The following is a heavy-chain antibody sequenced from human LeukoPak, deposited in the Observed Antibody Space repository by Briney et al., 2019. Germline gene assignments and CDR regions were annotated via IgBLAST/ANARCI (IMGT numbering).Heavy chain of an antibody. CDR1: GGSIRNNY. D-gene: IGHD1-7*01. CDR2: VYHSGST. Sequence: PSETLSLTCTVAGGSIRNNYGSWIRQPPGKGLEWIGYVYHSGSTTYNPSLKSRVTISLDTSKNQFSLNLTSVTAADTAMYYCARGNYLTFDFWGQGTLVSVSS. J-gene: IGHJ4*02. CDR3: ARGNYLTFDF. V-gene: IGHV4-59*08.